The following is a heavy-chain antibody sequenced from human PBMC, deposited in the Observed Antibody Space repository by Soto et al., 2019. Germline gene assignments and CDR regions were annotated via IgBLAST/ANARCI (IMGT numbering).Heavy chain of an antibody. Sequence: PSETLSLTRSVSGGSISSSSYFLGCFRQPPGKGLEWIGSIYYSGSTYYNPSLKSRVTVSVDTSKNQFSLKLSSVTAADTAVYYCARHPSDFWFDPWGQGTLVTVSS. CDR3: ARHPSDFWFDP. CDR1: GGSISSSSYF. J-gene: IGHJ5*02. CDR2: IYYSGST. D-gene: IGHD2-21*02. V-gene: IGHV4-39*01.